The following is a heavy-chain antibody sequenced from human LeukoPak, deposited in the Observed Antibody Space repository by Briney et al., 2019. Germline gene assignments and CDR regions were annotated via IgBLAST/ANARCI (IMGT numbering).Heavy chain of an antibody. CDR2: MNPNSGNT. J-gene: IGHJ3*02. CDR3: ARLVGAKGKYDAFDI. Sequence: GASVKVSCKASGYTFTSYDINWVRQATGQGLEWMGWMNPNSGNTGYAQKFQGRVTITRNTSISTAYMELSSLRSEDTAVYYCARLVGAKGKYDAFDIWGQGTMVTVSS. CDR1: GYTFTSYD. D-gene: IGHD1-26*01. V-gene: IGHV1-8*03.